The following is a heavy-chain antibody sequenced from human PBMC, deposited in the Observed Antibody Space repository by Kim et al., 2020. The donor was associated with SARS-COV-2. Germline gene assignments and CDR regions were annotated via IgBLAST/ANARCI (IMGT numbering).Heavy chain of an antibody. CDR3: STGNRRDNVGGSPPPLDF. CDR1: GFTFSHGW. J-gene: IGHJ4*02. V-gene: IGHV3-15*01. CDR2: IKSTFDAGTI. D-gene: IGHD3-16*01. Sequence: GGSLRLSCAASGFTFSHGWMTWVRQAPGKGLEWVGRIKSTFDAGTIDYAAPVKGRFIISRDDSKDTLYLHMNSLRTEDTAVYYCSTGNRRDNVGGSPPPLDFWGQGVLVTVSS.